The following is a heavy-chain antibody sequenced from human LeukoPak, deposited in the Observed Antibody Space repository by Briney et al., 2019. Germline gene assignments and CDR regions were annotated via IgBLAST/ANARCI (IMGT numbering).Heavy chain of an antibody. CDR1: GFTFTDYY. J-gene: IGHJ4*02. CDR3: ARSNPGYSYASY. Sequence: GGSLRLSCAPSGFTFTDYYMTWVRHAPGKGLVWVSRIDSDGSSTSYADSVKGRFTISRDNSKNTVYLQMVSLRAEDTAMYYCARSNPGYSYASYWGQGTLVAVSS. CDR2: IDSDGSST. V-gene: IGHV3-74*01. D-gene: IGHD5-18*01.